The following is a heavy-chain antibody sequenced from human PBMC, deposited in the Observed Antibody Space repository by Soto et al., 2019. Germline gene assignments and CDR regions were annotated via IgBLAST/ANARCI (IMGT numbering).Heavy chain of an antibody. J-gene: IGHJ3*02. CDR3: ARAHYVGAIRHDSFDI. V-gene: IGHV3-21*01. Sequence: GGSLRLSCAASGFTFSSYSMNWVRQAPGKGLEWVSSISSSSSYIYYADSVKGRFTISRDNAKNSLYLQMNSLRAEDTAVYYCARAHYVGAIRHDSFDIWGQGTMVTVSS. CDR2: ISSSSSYI. CDR1: GFTFSSYS. D-gene: IGHD1-26*01.